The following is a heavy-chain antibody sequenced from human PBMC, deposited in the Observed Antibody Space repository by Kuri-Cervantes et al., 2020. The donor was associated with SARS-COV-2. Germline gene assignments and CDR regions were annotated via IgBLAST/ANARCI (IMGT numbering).Heavy chain of an antibody. CDR3: ARGGDIVLMVYAIPVYGSFDI. V-gene: IGHV3-30-3*01. CDR1: GFTFSSYA. D-gene: IGHD2-8*01. J-gene: IGHJ3*02. CDR2: ISYDGSNK. Sequence: GGSLRLSCAASGFTFSSYAMHWVRQAPGKGLEWVAVISYDGSNKYYADSVKGRFTISRDNSKNTLYLQMNSLRAEDPAVYYCARGGDIVLMVYAIPVYGSFDIWGQGTMVTVSS.